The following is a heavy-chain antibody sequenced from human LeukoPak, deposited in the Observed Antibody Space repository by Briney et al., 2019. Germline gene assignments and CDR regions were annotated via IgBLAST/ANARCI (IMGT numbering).Heavy chain of an antibody. J-gene: IGHJ4*02. V-gene: IGHV3-21*01. Sequence: GGSLRLSCAASGFTFSSYSMNWVRQAPGKGLEWVSSISSSSSYIYYADSVKGRITISRDNAKNSLYLQMNSLRAEDTAVYYCARDPYSSGWFDYWGQGTLVTVSS. D-gene: IGHD6-19*01. CDR3: ARDPYSSGWFDY. CDR2: ISSSSSYI. CDR1: GFTFSSYS.